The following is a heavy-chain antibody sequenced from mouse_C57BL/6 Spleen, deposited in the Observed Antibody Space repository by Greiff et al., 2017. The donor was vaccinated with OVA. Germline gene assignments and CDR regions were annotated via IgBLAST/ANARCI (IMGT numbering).Heavy chain of an antibody. CDR2: INPSTGGT. CDR3: ARWLPPYYFDY. Sequence: EVQLQQSGPELVKPGASVKISCKASGYSFTGYYMNWVKQSPEKSLEWIGEINPSTGGTTYNQKFKAKATLTVDKSSSTAYKQLKSLTSEDSAVYYCARWLPPYYFDYWGQGTTLTVSA. V-gene: IGHV1-42*01. D-gene: IGHD2-2*01. J-gene: IGHJ2*01. CDR1: GYSFTGYY.